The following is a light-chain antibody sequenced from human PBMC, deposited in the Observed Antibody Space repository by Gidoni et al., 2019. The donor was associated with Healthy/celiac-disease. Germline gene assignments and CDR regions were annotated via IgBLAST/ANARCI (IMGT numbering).Light chain of an antibody. Sequence: AIRMTQSPSSFSASTGDRSTITCRASQGISSYLAWYQQKPGKAPKLLIYASSPLQSGVPSSFSVSGSGTDFSLTISCLQSEDFATYYCQQYYSYPRTFGQGTKVEIK. J-gene: IGKJ1*01. CDR2: ASS. CDR1: QGISSY. V-gene: IGKV1-8*01. CDR3: QQYYSYPRT.